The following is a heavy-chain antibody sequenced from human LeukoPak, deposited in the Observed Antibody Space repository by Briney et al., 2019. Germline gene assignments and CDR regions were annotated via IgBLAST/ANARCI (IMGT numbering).Heavy chain of an antibody. CDR1: GGSVSVYY. Sequence: SETLSLTCTVSGGSVSVYYWSWIRQPAGKGLEWIGRIYTSGSTNYNPSLKSRVTISVDKSKNQFSLKLSSVTAADTAVYCCASGPSGFDLQYWGQGTLVTVSS. V-gene: IGHV4-4*07. CDR2: IYTSGST. J-gene: IGHJ4*02. D-gene: IGHD1-26*01. CDR3: ASGPSGFDLQY.